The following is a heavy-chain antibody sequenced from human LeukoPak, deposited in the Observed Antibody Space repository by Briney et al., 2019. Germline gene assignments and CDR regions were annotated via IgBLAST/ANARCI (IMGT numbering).Heavy chain of an antibody. V-gene: IGHV1-2*02. D-gene: IGHD6-6*01. Sequence: ASVKVSCKASVYIFTGYYMHWVRQAPGQGLEWMGWINPNSGGTNYAQKFQGRVTMTRDTSISTAYMELSRLRSDDTAVYYCASPKTPYSSSSPAHYWGQGTLFTVSS. J-gene: IGHJ4*02. CDR2: INPNSGGT. CDR3: ASPKTPYSSSSPAHY. CDR1: VYIFTGYY.